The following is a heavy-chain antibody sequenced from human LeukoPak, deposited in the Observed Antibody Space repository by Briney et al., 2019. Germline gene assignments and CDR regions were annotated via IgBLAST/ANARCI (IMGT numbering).Heavy chain of an antibody. V-gene: IGHV3-15*01. CDR1: GFTFSTYE. D-gene: IGHD4-17*01. J-gene: IGHJ4*02. CDR3: TTEDYGDYVPDY. Sequence: GGSLRLSCAASGFTFSTYEMNWVRQVPGKGLEWVGQIKSKTDGGTTDYAAPVKGRFTISRDDSKNSLYLLMNSLKTEDTAVYYCTTEDYGDYVPDYWGQGTLVTVSS. CDR2: IKSKTDGGTT.